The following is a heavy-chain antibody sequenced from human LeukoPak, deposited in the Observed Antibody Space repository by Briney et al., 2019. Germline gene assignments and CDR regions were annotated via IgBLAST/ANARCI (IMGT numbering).Heavy chain of an antibody. CDR1: GFTFSSYW. CDR2: IKQDGSEK. V-gene: IGHV3-7*03. Sequence: QSGGSLRLSCAASGFTFSSYWMSWVRQAPGKGLEWVANIKQDGSEKYYVDSVKGRFTISRDNSKNTLYLQMNSLRAEDTAVYYCAKTPGVVVTHWYFDLWGRGTLVTVSS. J-gene: IGHJ2*01. CDR3: AKTPGVVVTHWYFDL. D-gene: IGHD3-22*01.